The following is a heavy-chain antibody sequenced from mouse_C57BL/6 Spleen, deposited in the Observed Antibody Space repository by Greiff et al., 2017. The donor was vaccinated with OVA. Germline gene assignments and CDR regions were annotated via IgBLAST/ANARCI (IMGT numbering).Heavy chain of an antibody. J-gene: IGHJ1*03. CDR2: ISDGGSYT. V-gene: IGHV5-4*01. D-gene: IGHD1-1*01. CDR1: GFTFSSYA. CDR3: ARDQKGFYYGSSYWYFDV. Sequence: EVNVVESGGGLVKPGGSLKLSCAASGFTFSSYAMSWVRQTPEKRLEWVATISDGGSYTYYPDNVKGRFTISRDNAKNNLYLQMSHLKSEDTAMYYCARDQKGFYYGSSYWYFDVWGTGTTVTVSS.